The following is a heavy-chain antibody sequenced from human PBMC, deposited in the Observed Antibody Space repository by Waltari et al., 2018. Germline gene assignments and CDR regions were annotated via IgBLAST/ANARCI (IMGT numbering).Heavy chain of an antibody. J-gene: IGHJ4*02. CDR1: GFTVSSNY. D-gene: IGHD2-21*02. CDR2: IYSGGST. Sequence: EVQLVETGGGLIQPGGSLRLPCAASGFTVSSNYMSWVRQAAGKGLEWVSVIYSGGSTYYADSVKGRFTISRDNSKNTLYLQMNSLRAEDTAVYYCATIPGPHITDLTYYFDYWGQGTLVTVSS. V-gene: IGHV3-53*02. CDR3: ATIPGPHITDLTYYFDY.